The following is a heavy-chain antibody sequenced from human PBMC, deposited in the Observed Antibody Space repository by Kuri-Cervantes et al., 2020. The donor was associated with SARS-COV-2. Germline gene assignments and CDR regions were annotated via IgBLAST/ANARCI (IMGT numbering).Heavy chain of an antibody. V-gene: IGHV3-30*18. D-gene: IGHD3-16*01. CDR1: GFTFSSYG. CDR3: AKMGDNHSKGDYGNEV. CDR2: ISTDGNNR. Sequence: GGSLRLSCAASGFTFSSYGMHWVRQAPGKGLEWVALISTDGNNRYYVDFLKGRFTISRDNSKNTLHLDMNSLRPEDTGVYYCAKMGDNHSKGDYGNEVWGQGITVTVSS. J-gene: IGHJ6*02.